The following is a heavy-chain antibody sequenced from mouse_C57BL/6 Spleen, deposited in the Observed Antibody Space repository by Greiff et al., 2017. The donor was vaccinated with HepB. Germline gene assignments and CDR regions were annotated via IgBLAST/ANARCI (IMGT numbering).Heavy chain of an antibody. CDR3: ARQDYYGSSPHWYFDV. Sequence: EVKVVESGGDLVKPGGSLKLSCAASGFTFSSYGMSWVRQTPDKRLEWVATISSGGSYTYYPDSVKGRFTISRDNAKNTLYLQMSSLKSEDTAMYYCARQDYYGSSPHWYFDVWGTGTTVTVSS. V-gene: IGHV5-6*01. J-gene: IGHJ1*03. D-gene: IGHD1-1*01. CDR2: ISSGGSYT. CDR1: GFTFSSYG.